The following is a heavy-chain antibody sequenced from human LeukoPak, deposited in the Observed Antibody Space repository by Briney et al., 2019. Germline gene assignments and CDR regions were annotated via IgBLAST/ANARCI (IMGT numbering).Heavy chain of an antibody. CDR2: ISGSGGST. CDR3: ARSYCSGGSCYSDFDY. J-gene: IGHJ4*02. V-gene: IGHV3-23*01. Sequence: QPGGSLRLSCAASGFTFSSYAMSWVRQAPGKGLEWVSAISGSGGSTYYADSVKGRFTISRDNSKNTLYLQMNSLRAEDTAVYYCARSYCSGGSCYSDFDYWGQGTLVTVSS. D-gene: IGHD2-15*01. CDR1: GFTFSSYA.